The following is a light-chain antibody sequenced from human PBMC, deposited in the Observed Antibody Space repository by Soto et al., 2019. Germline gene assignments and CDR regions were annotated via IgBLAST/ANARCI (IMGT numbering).Light chain of an antibody. CDR2: DVS. V-gene: IGLV2-14*03. CDR1: NRDVGGYNF. J-gene: IGLJ1*01. CDR3: SSYTSSDFYV. Sequence: QSVLTQPASVSGSPGQSITISCTGTNRDVGGYNFVSWYQHHPGKAPKLMIYDVSNRPSGVSNRFSGSKSGNTASLTISGLQADDEAYYYCSSYTSSDFYVFGTGTKVTVL.